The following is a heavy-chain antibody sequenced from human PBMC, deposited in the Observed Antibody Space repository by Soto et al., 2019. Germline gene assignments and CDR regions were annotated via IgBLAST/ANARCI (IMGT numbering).Heavy chain of an antibody. V-gene: IGHV3-33*01. CDR3: ARGRDGYNPDY. CDR2: IWYDGSNK. Sequence: GGSLRLSCAASEFTFRNYGMHWVRQAPGKGLEWMAVIWYDGSNKYYADSVKGRFTISRDNSKNTLYLQMNSLRDEDTAVYYCARGRDGYNPDYWGQGTLVTVSS. J-gene: IGHJ4*02. D-gene: IGHD5-12*01. CDR1: EFTFRNYG.